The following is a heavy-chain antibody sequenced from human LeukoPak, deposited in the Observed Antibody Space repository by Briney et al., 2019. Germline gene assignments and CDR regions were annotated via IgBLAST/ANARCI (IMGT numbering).Heavy chain of an antibody. CDR3: ARTKGYSYTNLDY. CDR2: INHSGST. V-gene: IGHV4-34*01. J-gene: IGHJ4*02. D-gene: IGHD5-18*01. CDR1: GESFSGYY. Sequence: PSETLSLTCAVYGESFSGYYWSWIRQPPGKGLEWIGEINHSGSTNYNPSLKSRVTISVDTSKNQFSLRLSSVTAADTAVYYCARTKGYSYTNLDYWGQGTLVTVSS.